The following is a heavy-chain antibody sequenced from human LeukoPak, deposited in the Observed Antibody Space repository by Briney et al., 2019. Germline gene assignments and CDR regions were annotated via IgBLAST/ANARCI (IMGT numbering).Heavy chain of an antibody. CDR2: IATYNSKT. D-gene: IGHD6-13*01. CDR3: ARDMMGVAADGNWFDP. J-gene: IGHJ5*02. CDR1: GYTRSSND. V-gene: IGHV1-18*01. Sequence: ASVKVYCKAFGYTRSSNDISWVRQAPGQGLEWMGWIATYNSKTKYAEKVQGRVTMTTDTSTTTAYMELRTLRSDDTAVYYCARDMMGVAADGNWFDPWGQGTLVTVSS.